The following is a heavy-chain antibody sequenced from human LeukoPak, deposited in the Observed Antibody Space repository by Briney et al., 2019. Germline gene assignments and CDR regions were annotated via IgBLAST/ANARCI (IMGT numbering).Heavy chain of an antibody. D-gene: IGHD1-26*01. CDR1: GFTFSSYA. CDR3: AREVGHFDY. J-gene: IGHJ4*02. CDR2: ISGGGDSI. V-gene: IGHV3-23*01. Sequence: PGGSLRLSCAASGFTFSSYAMSWVRQALGKGLEWVSTISGGGDSIYYADSVKGRFTISRDNSKNTLYLQMNSLRAEDTAVYDCAREVGHFDYWGQGTPVTVSS.